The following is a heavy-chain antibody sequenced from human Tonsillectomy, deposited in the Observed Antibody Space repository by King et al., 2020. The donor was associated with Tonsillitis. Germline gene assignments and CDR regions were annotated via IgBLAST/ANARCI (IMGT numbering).Heavy chain of an antibody. CDR1: GGSIITGGFY. D-gene: IGHD1-26*01. CDR3: ARGGWELPIDY. Sequence: QLQESGPGLVKPSQPLSLTCTVSGGSIITGGFYWSWIRQLPGKGLEWIGYIHYSGSTYYNPSLRSRLTISIDTSKNQFSLKLDSVTAADTAVYYCARGGWELPIDYWGQGTLVTVSS. CDR2: IHYSGST. J-gene: IGHJ4*02. V-gene: IGHV4-31*03.